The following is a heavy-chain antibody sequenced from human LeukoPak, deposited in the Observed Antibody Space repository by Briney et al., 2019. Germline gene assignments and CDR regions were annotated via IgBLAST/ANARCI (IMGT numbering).Heavy chain of an antibody. Sequence: SETLSLTCTVSGVSISSGSNYWGWIRQPPGTTLEWIGSIYSSGSTYYNSSLKSRVIILIDTSKSHFSLTLSSVTAADTAVYYCTRSDGYGLVGIWGQGTMVTVSS. D-gene: IGHD3-10*01. J-gene: IGHJ3*01. V-gene: IGHV4-39*07. CDR3: TRSDGYGLVGI. CDR1: GVSISSGSNY. CDR2: IYSSGST.